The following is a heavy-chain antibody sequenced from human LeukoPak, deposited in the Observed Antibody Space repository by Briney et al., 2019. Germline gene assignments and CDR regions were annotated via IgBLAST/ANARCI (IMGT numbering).Heavy chain of an antibody. CDR2: IYSSGST. CDR3: ARVGSYNFDY. V-gene: IGHV4-59*01. D-gene: IGHD5-24*01. CDR1: RGSISNSY. Sequence: SETLSLTCTVSRGSISNSYWSWIRQPPGKGLEWIGYIYSSGSTNCNPSLKSRVTLSLDTSKNQFSLNLSSVTAADTAVYYCARVGSYNFDYWGQGTLVTVSS. J-gene: IGHJ4*02.